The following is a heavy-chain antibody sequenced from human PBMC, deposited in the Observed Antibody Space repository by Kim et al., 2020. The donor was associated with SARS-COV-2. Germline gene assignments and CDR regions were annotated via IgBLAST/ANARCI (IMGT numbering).Heavy chain of an antibody. D-gene: IGHD3-22*01. CDR3: AKAPRYYYDSSGYYY. Sequence: GGSLRLSCAASGFTFSSYAMTWVRQAPGKGLEWVSAISGSGGTTHYADSVKGRFTISRDNSKNTLYLQMNSLRAEDTAVYYCAKAPRYYYDSSGYYYWGQGTLVTVSS. CDR2: ISGSGGTT. V-gene: IGHV3-23*01. CDR1: GFTFSSYA. J-gene: IGHJ4*02.